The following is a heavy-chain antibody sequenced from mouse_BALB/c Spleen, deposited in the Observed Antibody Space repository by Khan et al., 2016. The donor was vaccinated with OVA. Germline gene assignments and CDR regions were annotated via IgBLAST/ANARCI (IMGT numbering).Heavy chain of an antibody. D-gene: IGHD2-1*01. CDR1: GFSLTTHG. CDR2: IWAGGST. V-gene: IGHV2-9*02. Sequence: VELVESGPGLVAPSQSLSITCTVSGFSLTTHGVHWVRQPPGKGLEWLGVIWAGGSTNYNSALMSRLSISKDNSKSQVFIKMNSLQTDNTAMYYCARFVRCNLDAMDYWGQGTSVAVSS. CDR3: ARFVRCNLDAMDY. J-gene: IGHJ4*01.